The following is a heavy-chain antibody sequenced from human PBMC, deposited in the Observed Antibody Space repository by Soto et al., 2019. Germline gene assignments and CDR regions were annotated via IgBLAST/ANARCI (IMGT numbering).Heavy chain of an antibody. CDR3: ARQRSAFDYYFDY. CDR2: IYYSGST. V-gene: IGHV4-59*05. Sequence: GSLRLSCAASGFTFSSYSMNWVRQAPGKGLEWIGSIYYSGSTYYNPSLKSRVTISVDTSKNQFSLKLSSVTAADTAVYYCARQRSAFDYYFDYWGQGTLVTVSS. D-gene: IGHD6-25*01. J-gene: IGHJ4*02. CDR1: GFTFSSYSMN.